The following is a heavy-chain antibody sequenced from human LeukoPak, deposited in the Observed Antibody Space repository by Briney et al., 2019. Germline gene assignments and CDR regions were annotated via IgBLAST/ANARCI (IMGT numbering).Heavy chain of an antibody. V-gene: IGHV1-69*13. CDR2: IIPIFGTA. CDR3: ARSSGWYSYFDY. Sequence: GASVKVSCKSSGGTFSSYAISWVRQAPGQGVEWMGGIIPIFGTANYAQKFQGRVTITADESTSTAYMELSSLRSEDTAVYYCARSSGWYSYFDYWGQGTLVTVSS. J-gene: IGHJ4*02. CDR1: GGTFSSYA. D-gene: IGHD6-19*01.